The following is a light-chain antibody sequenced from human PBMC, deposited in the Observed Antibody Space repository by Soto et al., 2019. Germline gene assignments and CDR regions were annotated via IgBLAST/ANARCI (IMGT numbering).Light chain of an antibody. CDR1: QSISNY. V-gene: IGKV1-39*01. J-gene: IGKJ1*01. Sequence: DLQMTQSPSSLSASVGDRVTITCRASQSISNYLNWYQQKPGKAPNLLIYDASNLQSGVPSRFSGSGSGTYFTLTISSLQPEDFATYYCQQSYSTLETFGQGTKVEIK. CDR3: QQSYSTLET. CDR2: DAS.